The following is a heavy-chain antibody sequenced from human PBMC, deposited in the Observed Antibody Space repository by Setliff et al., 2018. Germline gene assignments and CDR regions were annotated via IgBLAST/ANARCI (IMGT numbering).Heavy chain of an antibody. Sequence: ETLSLTCAVSGVSISDGHFWGWIRQPPGKGLEWIGSIDRTGNRYYNSPLRSRVTLSIDMSRNEFSLELRPTTAADTAMYYCARRDEYLQFREFFDFWGQGILVTVSS. CDR2: IDRTGNR. J-gene: IGHJ4*02. CDR3: ARRDEYLQFREFFDF. V-gene: IGHV4-38-2*01. CDR1: GVSISDGHF. D-gene: IGHD3-10*01.